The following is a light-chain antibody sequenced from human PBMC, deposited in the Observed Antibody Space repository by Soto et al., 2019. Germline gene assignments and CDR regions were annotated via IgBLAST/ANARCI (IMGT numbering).Light chain of an antibody. CDR3: QQYNKWPRT. V-gene: IGKV3-15*01. CDR1: QSMGSN. Sequence: EIVMTQSPATLSVSPGERATLSCRASQSMGSNLAWYQQKPGQAPRLLIYGASSRANGIPARFSGSGSGTEFTLTISNLQTEDFAVYYCQQYNKWPRTFGQGTKVDIK. CDR2: GAS. J-gene: IGKJ1*01.